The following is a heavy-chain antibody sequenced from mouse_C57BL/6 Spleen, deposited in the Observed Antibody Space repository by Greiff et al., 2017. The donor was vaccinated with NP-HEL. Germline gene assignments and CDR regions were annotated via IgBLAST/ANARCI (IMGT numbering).Heavy chain of an antibody. D-gene: IGHD1-1*01. V-gene: IGHV1-82*01. CDR2: IYPGGGDT. CDR1: GYAFSSSW. Sequence: QVQLQQSGPELVKPGASVKISCKASGYAFSSSWMNWVKQRPGKGLEWIGRIYPGGGDTNYNGKFKGKATLTADKSSSTAYMHLSSLTSEDSPVYFSARGYGSSFFDYWGQGTTLTVSS. CDR3: ARGYGSSFFDY. J-gene: IGHJ2*01.